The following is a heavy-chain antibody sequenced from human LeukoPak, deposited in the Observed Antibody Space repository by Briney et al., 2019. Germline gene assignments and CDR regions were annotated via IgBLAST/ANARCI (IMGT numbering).Heavy chain of an antibody. CDR3: ARHPIVATISYGMDV. V-gene: IGHV5-51*01. J-gene: IGHJ6*02. CDR2: IYPGDSDT. CDR1: GYSFTSYW. D-gene: IGHD5-12*01. Sequence: GESLKISCKGSGYSFTSYWIGWVRQMPGKGLEWMGIIYPGDSDTRYSPSFRGQVTISADKSISTAYLQWSSLKASDTAMYYCARHPIVATISYGMDVWGQGTTVTVSS.